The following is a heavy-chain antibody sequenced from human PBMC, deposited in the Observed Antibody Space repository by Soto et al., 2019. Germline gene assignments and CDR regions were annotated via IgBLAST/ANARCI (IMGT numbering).Heavy chain of an antibody. V-gene: IGHV4-34*01. J-gene: IGHJ4*02. D-gene: IGHD4-17*01. CDR3: ARGRDGGAAN. CDR2: INPSGST. CDR1: GGSFSGYY. Sequence: QVQLQQWGAGLLKPSETLSLTCAVYGGSFSGYYWSWIRQPPGKGLEWIGEINPSGSTNYTPSLKSRVTMSGDTPKNQFSLKLTSVNAADTAVYYCARGRDGGAANWGQGTLVTVSS.